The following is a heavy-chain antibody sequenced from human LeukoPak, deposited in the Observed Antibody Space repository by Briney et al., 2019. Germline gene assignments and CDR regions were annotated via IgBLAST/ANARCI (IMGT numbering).Heavy chain of an antibody. D-gene: IGHD2-15*01. CDR2: IYPGDSDT. Sequence: GESLKISCKGSGYSFTSYWIGWVRQMPGKGLEWMGIIYPGDSDTRYSPSFQGQVTIEADKSISTAYLQWSSLTASDTAMYYCARLEYCSGGSCYGNNWFDPWGQGTLVTVSS. CDR3: ARLEYCSGGSCYGNNWFDP. J-gene: IGHJ5*02. V-gene: IGHV5-51*01. CDR1: GYSFTSYW.